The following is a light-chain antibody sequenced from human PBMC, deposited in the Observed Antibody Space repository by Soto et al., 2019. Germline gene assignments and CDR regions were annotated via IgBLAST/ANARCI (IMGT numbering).Light chain of an antibody. CDR3: CSYAGSYTFVYV. Sequence: QSALTQPRSMSGSPGQSVTISCTGTSSDVGGYNYVSWYQQHPGKAPKLMIYDVSKRPSGVPDRFSGSKSGNTASLTIPGLQAEDEADYYCCSYAGSYTFVYVFGTGTKLTVL. CDR2: DVS. CDR1: SSDVGGYNY. J-gene: IGLJ1*01. V-gene: IGLV2-11*01.